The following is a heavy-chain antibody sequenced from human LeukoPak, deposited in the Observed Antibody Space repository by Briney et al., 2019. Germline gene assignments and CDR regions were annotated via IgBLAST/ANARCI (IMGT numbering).Heavy chain of an antibody. CDR1: GFTFTSSA. D-gene: IGHD6-13*01. CDR3: AACGSSSWYLMEH. Sequence: GTSVKVSCKASGFTFTSSAVQWVRQARGQRLEWIGWIVVGSGNTNYAQKFQERVTITRDMSTSTAYMELSSQRSEDTAVYDCAACGSSSWYLMEHWGQGTLVTVSS. CDR2: IVVGSGNT. J-gene: IGHJ1*01. V-gene: IGHV1-58*01.